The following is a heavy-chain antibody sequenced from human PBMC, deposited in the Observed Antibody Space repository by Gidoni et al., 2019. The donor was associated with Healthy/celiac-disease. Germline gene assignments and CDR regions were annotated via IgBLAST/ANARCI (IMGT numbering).Heavy chain of an antibody. Sequence: QVQLVQSGAEVKKPGASVKVSCKASGYTFTDYYMHWVRQAPGQGLEWMGWINPNGGGTNYAQKFQGRVTMTRDTSISTAYMELSRLRSDDTAVYYCARVPLGVGYYYGMDVWGQGTTVTVSS. J-gene: IGHJ6*02. CDR2: INPNGGGT. V-gene: IGHV1-2*02. CDR1: GYTFTDYY. D-gene: IGHD3-10*01. CDR3: ARVPLGVGYYYGMDV.